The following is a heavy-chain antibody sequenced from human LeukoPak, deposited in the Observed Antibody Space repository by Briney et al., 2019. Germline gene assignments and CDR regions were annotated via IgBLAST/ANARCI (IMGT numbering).Heavy chain of an antibody. V-gene: IGHV4-34*01. CDR2: INHSGST. Sequence: SETLSLTCAVYGGSFSGYYWSWIRQPPGKGLEWIGEINHSGSTNYNPSLKSRVTISVDTSKNQFSLKLSSVTAADTAVYYCAREGSGIGYFGWFVPWGQGTLVTVSS. CDR1: GGSFSGYY. J-gene: IGHJ5*02. CDR3: AREGSGIGYFGWFVP. D-gene: IGHD3-10*01.